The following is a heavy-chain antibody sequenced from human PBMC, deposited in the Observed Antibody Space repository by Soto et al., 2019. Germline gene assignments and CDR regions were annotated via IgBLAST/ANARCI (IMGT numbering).Heavy chain of an antibody. J-gene: IGHJ4*02. CDR3: AKAEDYYDSSGYQSIAHDY. D-gene: IGHD3-22*01. CDR2: ISYDGSNK. Sequence: GGSLRLSGAASGFTFSSYGMHWVRQAPGKGLEWVAVISYDGSNKYYADSVKGRFTISRDNSKNTLYLQMNSLRAEDTAVYYCAKAEDYYDSSGYQSIAHDYSGQGTLVNVSS. V-gene: IGHV3-30*18. CDR1: GFTFSSYG.